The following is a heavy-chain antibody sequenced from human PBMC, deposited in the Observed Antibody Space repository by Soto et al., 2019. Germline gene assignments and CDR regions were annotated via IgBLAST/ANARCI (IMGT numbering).Heavy chain of an antibody. CDR1: GGTFSSYA. J-gene: IGHJ6*02. Sequence: QVQLVQSGAEVKKPGSSVKVSCKASGGTFSSYAISWVRQAPGQGLEWLGGIIPISGTANYAQKFQGRVTITADESTSTAYMELSSLRSADKAVYYCARSQGSSTSLEIYYYYYYGMDVWGQGTTVTVSS. CDR3: ARSQGSSTSLEIYYYYYYGMDV. D-gene: IGHD2-2*01. V-gene: IGHV1-69*01. CDR2: IIPISGTA.